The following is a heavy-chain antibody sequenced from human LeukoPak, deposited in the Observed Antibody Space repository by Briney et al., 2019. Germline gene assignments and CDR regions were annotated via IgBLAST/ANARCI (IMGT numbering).Heavy chain of an antibody. V-gene: IGHV3-15*01. CDR3: TTPLHDYSNYGGLSIDY. D-gene: IGHD4-11*01. Sequence: PGGSLRLSCAASGFSFSNAWMSWVRQAPGKGLEWVGRIKSKTDGGTTDYAAPVKGRFTISRDDSKNTLYLQMNSLKTEDTAVYYCTTPLHDYSNYGGLSIDYWGQGTLVTVSS. CDR1: GFSFSNAW. CDR2: IKSKTDGGTT. J-gene: IGHJ4*02.